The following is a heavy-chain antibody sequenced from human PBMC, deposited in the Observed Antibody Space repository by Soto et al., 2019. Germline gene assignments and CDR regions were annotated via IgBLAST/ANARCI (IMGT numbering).Heavy chain of an antibody. CDR3: AKGHYDFWSGYYIFGY. D-gene: IGHD3-3*01. CDR2: ISGSGGST. J-gene: IGHJ4*02. CDR1: GFTFSSYA. V-gene: IGHV3-23*01. Sequence: GGTLRLSCAAYGFTFSSYAMSWVRQAPEKGLEWVSAISGSGGSTYYADSVKGRFTISRDNSKNTLYLQMNSLRAEDTAVYYCAKGHYDFWSGYYIFGYWGQGTLVTVSS.